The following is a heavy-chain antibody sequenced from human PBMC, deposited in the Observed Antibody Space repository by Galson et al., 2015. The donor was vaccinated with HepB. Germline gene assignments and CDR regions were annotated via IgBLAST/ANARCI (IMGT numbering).Heavy chain of an antibody. CDR3: AREESCSGGSCYGY. CDR2: ISSSGSTI. V-gene: IGHV3-48*03. Sequence: SLRLSCAASGFTFSSYEMNWVRQAPGKGLEWVSFISSSGSTIYYADSVKGRFTISRDNAKNSLYLQMNSLRAEDTAVYYCAREESCSGGSCYGYWGQGTLVTVSS. J-gene: IGHJ4*02. CDR1: GFTFSSYE. D-gene: IGHD2-15*01.